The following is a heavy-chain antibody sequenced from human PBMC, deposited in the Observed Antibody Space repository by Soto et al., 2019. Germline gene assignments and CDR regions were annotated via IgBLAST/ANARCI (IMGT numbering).Heavy chain of an antibody. V-gene: IGHV1-46*01. J-gene: IGHJ6*02. CDR3: NVYDDILTGYYNGV. D-gene: IGHD3-9*01. Sequence: VQLVQSGAEVKKPGASVKVSCKASGYTFTSYYMHWVRQAPGQGLEWMGIINPSGGSTSYAQKYQRRVTMTRHTSTSTVYMELTSLRSEDTAVYYCNVYDDILTGYYNGVWGQGTTVTVSS. CDR1: GYTFTSYY. CDR2: INPSGGST.